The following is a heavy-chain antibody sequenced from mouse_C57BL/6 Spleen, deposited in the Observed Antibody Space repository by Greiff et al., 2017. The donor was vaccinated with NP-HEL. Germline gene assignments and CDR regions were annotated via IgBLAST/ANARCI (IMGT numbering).Heavy chain of an antibody. CDR2: IWTGGGT. D-gene: IGHD4-1*01. V-gene: IGHV2-9-1*01. Sequence: VKVVESGPGLVAPSQSLSITCTVSGFSLTSYAISWVRQPPGKGLEWLGVIWTGGGTNYNSALKSRLSISKDNSKSQVFLKMNSLQTDDTARYYCARNRNNWKAWFAYWGQGTLVTVSA. CDR3: ARNRNNWKAWFAY. J-gene: IGHJ3*01. CDR1: GFSLTSYA.